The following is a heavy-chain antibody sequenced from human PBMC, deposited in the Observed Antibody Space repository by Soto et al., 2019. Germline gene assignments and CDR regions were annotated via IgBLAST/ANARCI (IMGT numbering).Heavy chain of an antibody. V-gene: IGHV1-69*13. D-gene: IGHD3-9*01. J-gene: IGHJ4*02. Sequence: SVKVSCKASGGTFSSYAISWVRQAPGQGLEWMGGIIPIFGTANYAQKFQGRVTITADESTSTAYMELSSLRSEDTAVYYCARDDASPNSDILAPPHWGQEXLVTVYS. CDR3: ARDDASPNSDILAPPH. CDR1: GGTFSSYA. CDR2: IIPIFGTA.